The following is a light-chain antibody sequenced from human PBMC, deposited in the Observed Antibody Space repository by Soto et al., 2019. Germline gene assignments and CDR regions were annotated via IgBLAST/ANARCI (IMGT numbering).Light chain of an antibody. V-gene: IGKV3-11*01. Sequence: EIVLTQSPATLSLSPGDRATLSCRASQSVSSYLAWYKQKPGQAPRLLIYDASNRATGIPARFSGSGSGTEFTLTISSLEPEDFEVYYCQQRSNWPITFGQGTRLEIK. CDR1: QSVSSY. CDR3: QQRSNWPIT. J-gene: IGKJ5*01. CDR2: DAS.